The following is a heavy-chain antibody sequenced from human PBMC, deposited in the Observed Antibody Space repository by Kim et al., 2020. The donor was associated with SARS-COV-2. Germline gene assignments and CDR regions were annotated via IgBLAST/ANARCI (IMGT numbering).Heavy chain of an antibody. D-gene: IGHD3-10*01. Sequence: NYSPSFQGHVTISADKSISTAYVQWSSLKASDTAMYYCARHSFGSGSYYSYWGQGTLVTVSS. J-gene: IGHJ4*02. V-gene: IGHV5-10-1*01. CDR3: ARHSFGSGSYYSY.